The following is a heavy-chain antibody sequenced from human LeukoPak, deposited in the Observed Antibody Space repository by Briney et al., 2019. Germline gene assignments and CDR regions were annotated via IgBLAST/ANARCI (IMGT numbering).Heavy chain of an antibody. CDR1: GGSISSGGYS. D-gene: IGHD3-3*01. CDR3: ARVDVLRFPGDYYYGMDV. Sequence: PSQTLSLTCAVSGGSISSGGYSWSWIRQPPGKGLEWIGYIYHSGSTYYNPSLKSRVTISVDRSKNQFSLKLSSVTAADTAVYYCARVDVLRFPGDYYYGMDVWGQGTTVTVSS. J-gene: IGHJ6*02. CDR2: IYHSGST. V-gene: IGHV4-30-2*01.